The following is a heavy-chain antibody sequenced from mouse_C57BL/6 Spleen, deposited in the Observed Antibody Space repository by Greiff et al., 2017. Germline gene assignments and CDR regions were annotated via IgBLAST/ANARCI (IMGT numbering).Heavy chain of an antibody. D-gene: IGHD1-1*01. V-gene: IGHV1-15*01. CDR1: GYTFTDYE. J-gene: IGHJ3*01. CDR3: TRFTTVVATPFAY. CDR2: IDPETGGT. Sequence: QVQLKQSGAELVRPGASVTLSCKASGYTFTDYEMHWVKQTPVHGLEWIGAIDPETGGTAYNQKFKGKAILTADKSSSTAYMELRSLTSEDSAVYYCTRFTTVVATPFAYWGQGTLVTVSA.